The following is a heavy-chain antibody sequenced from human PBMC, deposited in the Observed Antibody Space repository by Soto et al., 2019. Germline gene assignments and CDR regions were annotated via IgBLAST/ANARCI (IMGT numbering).Heavy chain of an antibody. D-gene: IGHD2-2*01. CDR1: SGSISSDNW. J-gene: IGHJ6*03. Sequence: QVQLQESGPGQVEPSGTLSLTCAVSSGSISSDNWWSWVRQSPEKGLEWIGEIHHSGRTNYNPSLKSRVTMSVNKSKNPFSRKLRFVTAADSAVYYCPGVDVPDLRGWATRSSYYYYMAVWGKGTTVTVSS. V-gene: IGHV4-4*02. CDR3: PGVDVPDLRGWATRSSYYYYMAV. CDR2: IHHSGRT.